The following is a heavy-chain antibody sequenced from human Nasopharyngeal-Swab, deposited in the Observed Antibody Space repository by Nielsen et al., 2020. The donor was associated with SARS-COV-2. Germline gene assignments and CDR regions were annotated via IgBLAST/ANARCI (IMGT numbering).Heavy chain of an antibody. CDR2: IKQDGSEK. V-gene: IGHV3-7*01. D-gene: IGHD4-11*01. CDR3: ARQTSNPYYYYYYMDV. Sequence: LKISCAASGFTFSSYWMSWVRQAPGKGLEWVANIKQDGSEKYYVDSVKGRFTISRDNAKNSLYLQMNSLRAEDTAVYYCARQTSNPYYYYYYMDVWGKGTTVTVSS. CDR1: GFTFSSYW. J-gene: IGHJ6*03.